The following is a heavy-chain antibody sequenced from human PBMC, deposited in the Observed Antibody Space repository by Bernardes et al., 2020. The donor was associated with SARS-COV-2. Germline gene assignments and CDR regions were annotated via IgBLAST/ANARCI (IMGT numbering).Heavy chain of an antibody. CDR1: GYTFTSYA. J-gene: IGHJ6*02. V-gene: IGHV1-3*01. CDR3: ARPTYSYVVWGAAGGMDV. Sequence: SVQVSCKASGYTFTSYAMHWVRQAPGQRLEWMGWINAGNGNTKYSQKFQGRVTITRDTSASTAYMELSSLRSEDTAVYYCARPTYSYVVWGAAGGMDVWGQGTTVTVSS. D-gene: IGHD5-18*01. CDR2: INAGNGNT.